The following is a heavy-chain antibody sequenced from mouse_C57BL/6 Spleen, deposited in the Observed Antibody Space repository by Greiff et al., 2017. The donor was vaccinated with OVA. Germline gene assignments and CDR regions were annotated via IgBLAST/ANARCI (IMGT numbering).Heavy chain of an antibody. D-gene: IGHD2-4*01. J-gene: IGHJ1*03. CDR2: ISGGGGNT. V-gene: IGHV5-9*01. Sequence: EVQLVESGGGLVKPGGSLKLSCAASGFTFSSYTMSWVRQTPEKRLEWVATISGGGGNTYYPDSVKGRFTISRDNAKNTLYPQMSGLRSEDTALYYCAREVGFYYDYGGYFDVWGTGTTVTVSS. CDR3: AREVGFYYDYGGYFDV. CDR1: GFTFSSYT.